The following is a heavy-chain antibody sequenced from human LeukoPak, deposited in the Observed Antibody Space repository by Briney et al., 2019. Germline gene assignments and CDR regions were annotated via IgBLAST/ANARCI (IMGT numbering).Heavy chain of an antibody. CDR1: DDSITMYY. CDR3: ARARRTTVVTGGFDF. Sequence: SETLSLTCTVSDDSITMYYWTWIRQPPGKGLEYIGYIYYSGSTYYNPSLKSRVTISVDTSKNQFSLNLRSVTAADTAVYYCARARRTTVVTGGFDFWGQGTLVTVSS. V-gene: IGHV4-59*01. CDR2: IYYSGST. D-gene: IGHD4-23*01. J-gene: IGHJ4*02.